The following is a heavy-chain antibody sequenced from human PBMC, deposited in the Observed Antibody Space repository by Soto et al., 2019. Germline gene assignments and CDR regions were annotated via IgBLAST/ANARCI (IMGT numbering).Heavy chain of an antibody. CDR3: ARDSEDTIFGVVPPGY. D-gene: IGHD3-3*01. V-gene: IGHV3-11*01. Sequence: GESLKISCAASGFTFSDYYMSWIRQAPGKGLEWVSYISSSGSTIYYADSVKGRFTISRDNAKNSLYLQMNSLRAEDTAVYYCARDSEDTIFGVVPPGYWGQGTLVTVSS. CDR2: ISSSGSTI. J-gene: IGHJ4*02. CDR1: GFTFSDYY.